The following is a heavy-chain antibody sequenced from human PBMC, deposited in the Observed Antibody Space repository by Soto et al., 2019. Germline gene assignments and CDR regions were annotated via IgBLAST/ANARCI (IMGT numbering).Heavy chain of an antibody. J-gene: IGHJ3*02. D-gene: IGHD3-22*01. Sequence: GASVNVSCKSSGGTFSSYSMSWVRQAPGQGLEWMGGIIPIFGTANYAQKFQGRVTITADESTSTAYMELSSLRSEDTAVYYCARPGTYYYDSSGPRRDDAFDIWGQGTMVTVSS. CDR3: ARPGTYYYDSSGPRRDDAFDI. CDR2: IIPIFGTA. V-gene: IGHV1-69*13. CDR1: GGTFSSYS.